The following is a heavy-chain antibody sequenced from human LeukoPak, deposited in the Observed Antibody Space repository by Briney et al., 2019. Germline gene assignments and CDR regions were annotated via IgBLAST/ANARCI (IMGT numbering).Heavy chain of an antibody. J-gene: IGHJ3*02. Sequence: GGSLRLSCAASGFTFSSYSMNWVRQAPWKGLEWVSSISSSSSYIYYADSVKGRFTISRDNAKNSLYLQMNSLRAEDTAVYYCARDRGTGGAFDIWGQGTMVTVSS. D-gene: IGHD3-10*01. CDR3: ARDRGTGGAFDI. CDR2: ISSSSSYI. CDR1: GFTFSSYS. V-gene: IGHV3-21*01.